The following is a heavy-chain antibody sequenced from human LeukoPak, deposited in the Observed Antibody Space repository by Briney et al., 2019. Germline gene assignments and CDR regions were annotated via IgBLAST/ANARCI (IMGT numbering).Heavy chain of an antibody. J-gene: IGHJ6*03. Sequence: GGSLRLSCAASGSTFSNYAMHWVRQAPGKGLEWVAVISYDGSNKYYADSVKGRFTISRDNSKNTLYLQMSSLRAEDTAVYYCARSLATSYYYMDVWGKGTTVTVSS. CDR2: ISYDGSNK. V-gene: IGHV3-30*04. CDR1: GSTFSNYA. CDR3: ARSLATSYYYMDV. D-gene: IGHD5-12*01.